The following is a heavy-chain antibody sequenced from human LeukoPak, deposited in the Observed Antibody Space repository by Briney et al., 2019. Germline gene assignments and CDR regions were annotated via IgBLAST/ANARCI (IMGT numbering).Heavy chain of an antibody. V-gene: IGHV1-2*02. CDR1: GYTFTAYY. D-gene: IGHD3-10*01. J-gene: IGHJ3*02. Sequence: ASVNVSCKASGYTFTAYYMHWVRQAPGQGLEWMGWINPNSGGTKYALNFQGRVTMTRDTSISTAYMELSSLRSDDTAVYYCARDRGGDAFDIWGQGTMVTVSS. CDR3: ARDRGGDAFDI. CDR2: INPNSGGT.